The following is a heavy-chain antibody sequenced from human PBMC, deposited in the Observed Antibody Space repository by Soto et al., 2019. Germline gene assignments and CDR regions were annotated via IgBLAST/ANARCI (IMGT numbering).Heavy chain of an antibody. V-gene: IGHV4-30-2*01. CDR3: ASASTTVTTLDY. Sequence: QLQLQESGSGLVKPSQTLSLTCAVSGGSISSGGYSWSWIRQPPGKGLEWIGYIYHSGSTYYNRSLRSRVTISVDRSKNQFSLKLSSVTAADTAVYYCASASTTVTTLDYWGQGTLVTVSS. D-gene: IGHD4-17*01. CDR2: IYHSGST. J-gene: IGHJ4*02. CDR1: GGSISSGGYS.